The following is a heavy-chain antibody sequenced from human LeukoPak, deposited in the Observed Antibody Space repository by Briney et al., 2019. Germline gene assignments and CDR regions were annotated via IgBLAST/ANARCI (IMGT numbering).Heavy chain of an antibody. D-gene: IGHD5-18*01. CDR3: AREYSYGYFDY. Sequence: LSXTCTVSXXSXXXXXYYWXXXRQPXGXXXEWIGYIYYSGSTNYNPSLKSRATISVDTSKNHFSLKLSSVTAADTAMYYCAREYSYGYFDYWGQGTLVTVSS. CDR2: IYYSGST. V-gene: IGHV4-61*03. CDR1: XXSXXXXXYY. J-gene: IGHJ4*02.